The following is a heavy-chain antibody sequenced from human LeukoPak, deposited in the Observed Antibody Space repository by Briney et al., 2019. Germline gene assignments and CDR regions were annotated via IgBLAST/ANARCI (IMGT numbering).Heavy chain of an antibody. CDR3: ARGYQLGSYLWFDP. CDR1: GGSISSYY. D-gene: IGHD2-2*01. Sequence: PSETLSLTCTVSGGSISSYYWSWIRQPPGKGLEWIGYIYYSGGTNYNPSLKSRVTISVDTSKNQFSLKLSSVTAADTAVYYCARGYQLGSYLWFDPWGQGTLVTVSS. J-gene: IGHJ5*02. CDR2: IYYSGGT. V-gene: IGHV4-59*01.